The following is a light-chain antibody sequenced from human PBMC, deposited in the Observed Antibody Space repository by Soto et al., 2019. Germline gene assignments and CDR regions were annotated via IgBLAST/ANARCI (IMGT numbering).Light chain of an antibody. CDR3: QTWGTGSWV. V-gene: IGLV4-69*01. CDR1: SGHSIYA. J-gene: IGLJ3*02. CDR2: LNSDGSH. Sequence: QPVLTQSPSASASLGASVKLTCTLSSGHSIYAVAWHQQQPEKGPRYLMKLNSDGSHTKGDGIPDRFSGSSAGADRYLTISGLQSEDEADYYCQTWGTGSWVFGGGTKLTVL.